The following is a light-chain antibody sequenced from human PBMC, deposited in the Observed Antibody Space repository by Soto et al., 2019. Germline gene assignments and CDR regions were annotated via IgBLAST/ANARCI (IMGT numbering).Light chain of an antibody. CDR1: QSVLYSSNNKNY. Sequence: DIVMTQSPDSLAVSLGERATINCKSSQSVLYSSNNKNYLAWYQQKPGQPPKLLIYWASTRESGVPDRFSGSGSGADFTLTISSLQAEDVAVYYCQQSYSIPWTFGQGTMVEIK. V-gene: IGKV4-1*01. CDR2: WAS. J-gene: IGKJ1*01. CDR3: QQSYSIPWT.